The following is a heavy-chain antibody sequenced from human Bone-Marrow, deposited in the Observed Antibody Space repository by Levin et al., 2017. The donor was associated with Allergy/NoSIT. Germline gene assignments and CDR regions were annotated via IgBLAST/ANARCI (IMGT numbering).Heavy chain of an antibody. CDR1: FFLFLPFF. D-gene: IGHD3-22*01. J-gene: IGHJ1*01. CDR3: ARGVGNSYYYDNMWRH. Sequence: TGGSLRLSFSSSFFLFLPFFLLFFLPSPLKGLAWVANLNQDGSEKYYVDSVKGRFTISRDNAKNSLYLQMNSLRVEDTAVYYCARGVGNSYYYDNMWRHWGQGTLVTVSS. V-gene: IGHV3-7*01. CDR2: LNQDGSEK.